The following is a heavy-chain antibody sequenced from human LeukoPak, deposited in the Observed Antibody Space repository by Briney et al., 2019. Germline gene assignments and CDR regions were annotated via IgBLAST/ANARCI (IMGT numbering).Heavy chain of an antibody. V-gene: IGHV5-51*01. J-gene: IGHJ5*02. D-gene: IGHD1-26*01. CDR1: GYSFTSYW. Sequence: PGESLKISCKGSGYSFTSYWIGWVRQMPGKGLEWMGIIYPGDSDTRYSPSFQGQVTISADKSISTAYLQWSSLKASDTAMYYCARHPRRGSYDEGWWFDPWGQGTLVTVSS. CDR2: IYPGDSDT. CDR3: ARHPRRGSYDEGWWFDP.